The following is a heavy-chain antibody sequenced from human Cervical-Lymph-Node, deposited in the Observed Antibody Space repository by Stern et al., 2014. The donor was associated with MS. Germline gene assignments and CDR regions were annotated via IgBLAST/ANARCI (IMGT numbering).Heavy chain of an antibody. Sequence: VQLVQSGGGLVKPGGSLRLSCTASGFTLSNAWMSWVRQAPGKGLEWVGRIKTKTDCGTAYYAAPVKGRFTISRDDSKSTLYLQMNSLKTEDTAVYYCTSAYTSGWKSQFDYWGQGALVAVSS. CDR2: IKTKTDCGTA. D-gene: IGHD6-19*01. J-gene: IGHJ4*02. CDR1: GFTLSNAW. V-gene: IGHV3-15*01. CDR3: TSAYTSGWKSQFDY.